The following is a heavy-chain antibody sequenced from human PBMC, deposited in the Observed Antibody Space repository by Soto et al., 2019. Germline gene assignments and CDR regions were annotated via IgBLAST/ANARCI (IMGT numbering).Heavy chain of an antibody. CDR2: INAGNGNT. CDR1: GYTFTSYA. Sequence: QVQLVQSGAEVKKPGASVKVSCKASGYTFTSYAMHWVRQAPGQRLEWMGWINAGNGNTKYSQKFQGRVTITRDTSASTTNRELSSLRPEDTALYYCASGPGGPDGPGDYWGQGTLVTVSS. D-gene: IGHD2-15*01. V-gene: IGHV1-3*01. CDR3: ASGPGGPDGPGDY. J-gene: IGHJ4*02.